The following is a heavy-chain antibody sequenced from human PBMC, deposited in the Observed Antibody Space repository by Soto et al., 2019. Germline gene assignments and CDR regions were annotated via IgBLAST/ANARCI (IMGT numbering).Heavy chain of an antibody. CDR1: GFIFSNYS. CDR2: MSNDGDRI. CDR3: AKDIYRNSYGFDV. V-gene: IGHV3-23*01. D-gene: IGHD5-12*01. Sequence: QLLESGGGSVQPGGSLRLSCVASGFIFSNYSMTWVRQAPGKGLEWVSGMSNDGDRIYYADSVRGRFTISRDNSKNTVFLQMNSLRAEDTALYYCAKDIYRNSYGFDVWGQGTMVTVS. J-gene: IGHJ3*01.